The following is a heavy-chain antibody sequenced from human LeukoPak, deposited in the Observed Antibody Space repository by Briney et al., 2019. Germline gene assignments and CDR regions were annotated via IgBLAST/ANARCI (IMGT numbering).Heavy chain of an antibody. V-gene: IGHV4-59*01. CDR2: IYYSGST. Sequence: SETLSLTCTVSGGSISSYYWSWIRQPPRKGLEWIGYIYYSGSTNYNPSLKSRVTISVDTSKNQFSLKLSSVTAADTAVYYCARDDSSGHYFDYWGQGTLVTVSS. J-gene: IGHJ4*02. D-gene: IGHD3-22*01. CDR1: GGSISSYY. CDR3: ARDDSSGHYFDY.